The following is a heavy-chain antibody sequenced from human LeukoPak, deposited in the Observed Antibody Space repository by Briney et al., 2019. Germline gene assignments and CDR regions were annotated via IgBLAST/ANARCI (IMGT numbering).Heavy chain of an antibody. V-gene: IGHV3-64*01. CDR2: ITSDGGTT. Sequence: PGGSLRLSCAASGFTFKNYAMHWVRQAPGKGLEYVSAITSDGGTTYYSNSVKGRFSISRDNSKNTLYLQMGSLRAEDMAVYYCARGGLLRTFYYYYYMDVWGKGTTVTISS. CDR3: ARGGLLRTFYYYYYMDV. J-gene: IGHJ6*03. D-gene: IGHD2/OR15-2a*01. CDR1: GFTFKNYA.